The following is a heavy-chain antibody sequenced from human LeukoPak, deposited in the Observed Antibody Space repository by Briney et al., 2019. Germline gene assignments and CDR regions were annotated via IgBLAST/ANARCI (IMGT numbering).Heavy chain of an antibody. CDR1: GGTFTSYA. CDR3: ARDCSSTSCYLGWFDP. D-gene: IGHD2-2*01. CDR2: IVPIFGTA. V-gene: IGHV1-69*05. Sequence: SVKVSCKASGGTFTSYAISWVRQAPGQGLEWMGRIVPIFGTANYVQKFQGRVTITTDESTSTAYMELSSLRSEDTAVYYCARDCSSTSCYLGWFDPWGQGTLVTVSS. J-gene: IGHJ5*02.